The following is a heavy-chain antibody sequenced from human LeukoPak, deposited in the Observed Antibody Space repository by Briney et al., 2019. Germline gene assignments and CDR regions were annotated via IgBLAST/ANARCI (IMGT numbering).Heavy chain of an antibody. J-gene: IGHJ4*02. CDR1: GFTFSDYY. CDR3: ARILGYCSGGNCYSAMAFDY. Sequence: KSGGSLRLSCAASGFTFSDYYMSWIRQAPGKGLEWVSYISSSSSYINYADSVKGRFTISRDNAKNSLYLQMNSLRAEDTAVYYCARILGYCSGGNCYSAMAFDYWGQGTLVTVSS. D-gene: IGHD2-15*01. V-gene: IGHV3-11*03. CDR2: ISSSSSYI.